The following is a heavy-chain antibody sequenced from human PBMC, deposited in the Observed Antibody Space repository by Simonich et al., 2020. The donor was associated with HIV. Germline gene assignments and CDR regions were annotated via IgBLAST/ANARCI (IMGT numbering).Heavy chain of an antibody. D-gene: IGHD5-12*01. J-gene: IGHJ3*02. V-gene: IGHV4-38-2*02. CDR3: ARHSGYADAFDI. CDR1: GGSISSGYY. CDR2: IDDSGSP. Sequence: QVQLQESGPGLVKPSETLSLTCTVSGGSISSGYYWGWIRQPPGKGLEWIGDIDDSGSPNYSPSLKSRVTISLETSKNQFSLKLSSVTAADTAVYYCARHSGYADAFDIWGQGTMITVSS.